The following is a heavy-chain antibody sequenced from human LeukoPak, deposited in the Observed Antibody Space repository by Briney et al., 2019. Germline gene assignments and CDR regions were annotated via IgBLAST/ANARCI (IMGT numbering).Heavy chain of an antibody. D-gene: IGHD2-2*01. CDR3: AKVLVGCSSTSCHDY. J-gene: IGHJ4*02. CDR1: GFTFSSYG. Sequence: GGSLRLSCAASGFTFSSYGMHWVRQAPGKGLEWVAFIRYDGSNKYYADSVKGRFTISRDNSKNTLYLQMNSLRAEDTAVYYCAKVLVGCSSTSCHDYWGQGTLVTVSS. CDR2: IRYDGSNK. V-gene: IGHV3-30*02.